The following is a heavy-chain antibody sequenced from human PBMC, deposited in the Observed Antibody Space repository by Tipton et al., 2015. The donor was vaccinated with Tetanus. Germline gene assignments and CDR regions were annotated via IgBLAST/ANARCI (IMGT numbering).Heavy chain of an antibody. CDR2: ISSTTSYI. V-gene: IGHV3-21*01. D-gene: IGHD6-6*01. CDR1: GFLFSSHT. CDR3: ASGSSLDY. J-gene: IGHJ4*02. Sequence: SLRLSCSVSGFLFSSHTMNWVRQAPGRGLEWVSSISSTTSYIYYSDSVKGRFTISRDNAKNSLYLQMNSLTADDTAVYFCASGSSLDYWGQGTLVTVFS.